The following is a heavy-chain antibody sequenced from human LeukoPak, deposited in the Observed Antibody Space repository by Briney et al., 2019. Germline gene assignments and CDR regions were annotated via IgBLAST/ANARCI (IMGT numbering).Heavy chain of an antibody. J-gene: IGHJ4*02. CDR3: AREGSSTARGLDY. D-gene: IGHD3-10*01. CDR2: ISHDGSNQ. V-gene: IGHV3-30*04. Sequence: PGRSLRLSCAASGLTFSSYALHWVRQAPGKGLEWVAFISHDGSNQYYADSVKGRFTISRDNSKNTLYLNRNSLRAEDTAVYYCAREGSSTARGLDYWGQGTLVTVSS. CDR1: GLTFSSYA.